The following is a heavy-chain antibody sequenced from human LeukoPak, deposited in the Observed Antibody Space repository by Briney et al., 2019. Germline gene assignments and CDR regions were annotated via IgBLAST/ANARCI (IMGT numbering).Heavy chain of an antibody. CDR3: ARSSYALGGREEDY. D-gene: IGHD2-15*01. CDR2: ISSSSSTI. CDR1: GFTFSSYS. V-gene: IGHV3-48*04. Sequence: GGSLRLSCAASGFTFSSYSMNWVRQAPGKGLEWVSYISSSSSTIYYADSVKGRFTISRDNAKNSLYLQMNSLRAEDTAVYYCARSSYALGGREEDYWGQGTLVTVSS. J-gene: IGHJ4*02.